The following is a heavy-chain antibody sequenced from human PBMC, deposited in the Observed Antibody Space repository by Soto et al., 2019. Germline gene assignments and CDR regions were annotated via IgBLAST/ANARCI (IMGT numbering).Heavy chain of an antibody. J-gene: IGHJ4*02. CDR3: ARDPAAVAGPGGLGY. V-gene: IGHV3-53*01. D-gene: IGHD6-19*01. CDR1: GFTVSSNY. CDR2: IYSGGST. Sequence: GGSLRLSCADSGFTVSSNYMSWVRQAPGKGLEWVSVIYSGGSTYYADSVKGRFTISRDNSKNTLYLQMNSLRAEDTAVYYCARDPAAVAGPGGLGYWGQGTLVTVSS.